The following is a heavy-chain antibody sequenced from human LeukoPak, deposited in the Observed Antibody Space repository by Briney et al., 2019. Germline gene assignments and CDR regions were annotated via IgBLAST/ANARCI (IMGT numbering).Heavy chain of an antibody. CDR3: AELGITRIGIA. J-gene: IGHJ6*04. D-gene: IGHD3-22*01. V-gene: IGHV3-48*03. CDR2: ISIRGSTI. CDR1: GFSLSGYE. Sequence: VGALRLSCAASGFSLSGYEMSWVFEAPGKGLESVLYISIRGSTIYSAHSVNRGFTLSRDNANKSLYLHMNTLRAQDTAVCDCAELGITRIGIAWGMATTLTFSS.